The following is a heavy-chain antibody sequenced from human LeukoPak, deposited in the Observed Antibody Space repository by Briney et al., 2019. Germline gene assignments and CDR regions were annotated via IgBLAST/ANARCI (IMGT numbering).Heavy chain of an antibody. D-gene: IGHD5-18*01. CDR1: GYTFTSYD. CDR2: MNPNSGNT. CDR3: ARVTRRARGYSYGYGY. V-gene: IGHV1-8*01. J-gene: IGHJ4*02. Sequence: ASVKVSCKASGYTFTSYDINWVRQATGQGLEWMGWMNPNSGNTGYAQKFQGRVTMTRNTSISTAYMELSSLRSEDTAVYYCARVTRRARGYSYGYGYWGQGTLVTVSS.